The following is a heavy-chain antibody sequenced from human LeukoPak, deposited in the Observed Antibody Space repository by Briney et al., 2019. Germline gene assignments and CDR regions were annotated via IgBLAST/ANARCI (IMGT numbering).Heavy chain of an antibody. V-gene: IGHV3-21*01. CDR1: GFTFSSYS. D-gene: IGHD6-13*01. J-gene: IGHJ4*02. CDR2: ISSSSSYI. CDR3: ARAAAAGDY. Sequence: GGSLRLSCAASGFTFSSYSMNWARQAPGKGLEWVSSISSSSSYIYYADSVKGRFTISRDNAKNSLYLQVNSLRAEDTAVYYCARAAAAGDYWGQGTLVTVSS.